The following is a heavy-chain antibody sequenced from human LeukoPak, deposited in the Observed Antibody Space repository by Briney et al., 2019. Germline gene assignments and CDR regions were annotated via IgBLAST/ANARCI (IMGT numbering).Heavy chain of an antibody. J-gene: IGHJ4*02. CDR3: AREGNSQYYYDSSGYPGGWYY. Sequence: ASVKVSCKASGYTFSGYYVHWVRQAPGQGLEWMGWINPNSGGTNYAQKFQGRVTMTRDTSISTAYMELSRLKSDDTAVYYCAREGNSQYYYDSSGYPGGWYYWGQGTLVTVSS. D-gene: IGHD3-22*01. CDR1: GYTFSGYY. CDR2: INPNSGGT. V-gene: IGHV1-2*02.